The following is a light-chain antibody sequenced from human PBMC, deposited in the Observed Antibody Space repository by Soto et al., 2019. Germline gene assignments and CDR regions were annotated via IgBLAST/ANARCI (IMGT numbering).Light chain of an antibody. J-gene: IGKJ1*01. V-gene: IGKV3-15*01. CDR1: QSVSSN. CDR2: GAS. Sequence: EIVMTQSPATLSVSPGERAPLSCRASQSVSSNLAWYQQKPGQAPRLLIYGASTRATGIPARFSGSGSGTEFTLTISSLQSEDFAVYHGQQYNNWWTCGQGTKVQIK. CDR3: QQYNNWWT.